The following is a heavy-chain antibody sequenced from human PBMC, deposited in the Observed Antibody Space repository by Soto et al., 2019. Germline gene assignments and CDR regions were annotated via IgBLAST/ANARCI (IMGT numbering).Heavy chain of an antibody. Sequence: SETLSLTCNVSGASFNDNHWSWIRQSPGKGLDWIGDINHAGDTYYNPSLKSRLVISVDTSKSQFSLRLSFVTAADTAVYYCARGPRNAAMLRGIIGFFGRGGQGTLVTVSS. V-gene: IGHV4-34*01. J-gene: IGHJ4*02. D-gene: IGHD3-10*01. CDR1: GASFNDNH. CDR2: INHAGDT. CDR3: ARGPRNAAMLRGIIGFFGR.